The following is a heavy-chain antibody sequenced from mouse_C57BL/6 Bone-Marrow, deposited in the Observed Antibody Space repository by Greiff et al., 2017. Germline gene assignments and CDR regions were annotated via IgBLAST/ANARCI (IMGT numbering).Heavy chain of an antibody. D-gene: IGHD2-12*01. CDR1: GFSLTSYG. J-gene: IGHJ4*01. CDR3: ASNSYYGYYAVDN. CDR2: IWGVGST. Sequence: QVQLKESGPGLVAPSQSLSISCTVSGFSLTSYGVDWVRQSPGKGLEWLGVIWGVGSTNYNSALNSSLSISKDNSKSQVFLKMNSLQTDDTAMYYCASNSYYGYYAVDNWGQGTSVTVSS. V-gene: IGHV2-6*01.